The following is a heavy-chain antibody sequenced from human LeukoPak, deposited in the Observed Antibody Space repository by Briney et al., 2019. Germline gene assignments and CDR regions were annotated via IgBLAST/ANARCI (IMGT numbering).Heavy chain of an antibody. Sequence: GESLKISCKGSGYSFTSYWIGWVRQMPGKGLEWMGIIYPGDSDTRYSPSFQGQVTISADKSISTAYLQWSSLKASDTAMYHCARHSAMVPYYYYYMDVWGKGTTVTVSS. CDR1: GYSFTSYW. V-gene: IGHV5-51*01. CDR2: IYPGDSDT. CDR3: ARHSAMVPYYYYYMDV. J-gene: IGHJ6*03. D-gene: IGHD5-18*01.